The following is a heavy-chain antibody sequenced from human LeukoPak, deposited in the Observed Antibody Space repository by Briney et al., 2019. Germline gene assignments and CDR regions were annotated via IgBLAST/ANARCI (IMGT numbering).Heavy chain of an antibody. CDR1: RGSISSNSYY. V-gene: IGHV4-39*01. Sequence: SETLSLTCTVSRGSISSNSYYWGWSRQPPGKGLECIGSIYYTGTTYYNPALKSRLTMSVDTSKNQFSLKLSSVTAADTALYYCARQSNGYFDYWGQGTLVSVPS. CDR2: IYYTGTT. D-gene: IGHD2-15*01. J-gene: IGHJ4*02. CDR3: ARQSNGYFDY.